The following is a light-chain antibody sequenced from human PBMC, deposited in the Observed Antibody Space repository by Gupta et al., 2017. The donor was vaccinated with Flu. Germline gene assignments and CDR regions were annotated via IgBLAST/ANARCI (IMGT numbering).Light chain of an antibody. J-gene: IGKJ1*01. CDR1: QTVSSSY. Sequence: DIVLTQSPGTLSLSPGERATLSCRASQTVSSSYLAWYQQRPGQTPRLLMYATSKRATDIPERFSASGFGTDFTLTISRLEPEDSAVYYCQQYINSPWTFGQGTKVEIK. V-gene: IGKV3-20*01. CDR2: ATS. CDR3: QQYINSPWT.